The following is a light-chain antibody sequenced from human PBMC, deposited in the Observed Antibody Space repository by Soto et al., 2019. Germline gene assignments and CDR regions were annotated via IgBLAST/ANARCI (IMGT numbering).Light chain of an antibody. CDR2: AAS. CDR3: LQDYNYPWT. J-gene: IGKJ1*01. V-gene: IGKV1-6*01. CDR1: QGIRND. Sequence: AIEMTQSPSSLSASLGDRITITCQASQGIRNDLVWYQQKPGKDPNLLIYAASTLQIGGPSRFRGSGSGTDFTLTSSSLQPEDFATYYCLQDYNYPWTFGQGTKVELK.